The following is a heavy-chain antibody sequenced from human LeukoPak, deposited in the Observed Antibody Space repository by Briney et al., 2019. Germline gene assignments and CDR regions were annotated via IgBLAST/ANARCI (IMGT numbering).Heavy chain of an antibody. V-gene: IGHV3-23*01. CDR1: GFTFSIYA. D-gene: IGHD6-6*01. J-gene: IGHJ4*02. Sequence: PGGSLRLSCAASGFTFSIYAMSWVRQAPGKGLEWVSAISGSGGSTYYADSVKGRFTISRDNSKNTLYLQMNSLRAEDTAVYYCSRERSSSYYFDYWGQGTLVTVSS. CDR3: SRERSSSYYFDY. CDR2: ISGSGGST.